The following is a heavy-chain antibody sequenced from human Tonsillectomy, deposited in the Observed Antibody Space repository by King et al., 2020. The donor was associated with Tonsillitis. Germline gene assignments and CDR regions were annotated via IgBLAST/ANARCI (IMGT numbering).Heavy chain of an antibody. CDR3: ARVFSSSPSSFDI. D-gene: IGHD6-13*01. CDR2: SYHSGST. Sequence: QLQESGPGLVKPSGTLSLTCAVSGGSISSSNWWSWGRQPPWKGLGWIGESYHSGSTNYNPSLKILVTISVDRSKNQFSLTLSSVTAADTAVYYCARVFSSSPSSFDIWGQGTMVTVSS. J-gene: IGHJ3*02. CDR1: GGSISSSNW. V-gene: IGHV4-4*02.